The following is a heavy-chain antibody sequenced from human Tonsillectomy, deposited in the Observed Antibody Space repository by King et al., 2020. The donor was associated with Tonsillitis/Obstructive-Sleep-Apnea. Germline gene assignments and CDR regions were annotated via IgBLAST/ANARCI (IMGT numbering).Heavy chain of an antibody. CDR3: ARAQQPVYDFWCGYYKASFDY. CDR1: GGTFSSYA. J-gene: IGHJ4*02. D-gene: IGHD3-3*01. CDR2: IIPIFGTA. V-gene: IGHV1-69*01. Sequence: QLVQSGAEVKKPGSSVKVSCKASGGTFSSYAISWVRQAPGQGLEWMGGIIPIFGTANYAQKFQGRVTITADESTSTAYMELSSLRSEDTAVYYCARAQQPVYDFWCGYYKASFDYWGQGTLVTVSS.